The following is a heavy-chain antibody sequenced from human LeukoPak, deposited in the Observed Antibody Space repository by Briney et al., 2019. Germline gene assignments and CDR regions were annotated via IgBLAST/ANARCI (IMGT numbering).Heavy chain of an antibody. Sequence: SGGSPRLSCAASGFTFSSYGMHWVRQAPGKGLEWVAVISYDGSNKYYADSVKGRFTISRDNSKNTLYLQMNSLRAEDTAVYYCANLIGYNWNDDAFDIWGQGTMVTVSS. J-gene: IGHJ3*02. CDR3: ANLIGYNWNDDAFDI. V-gene: IGHV3-30*18. CDR2: ISYDGSNK. D-gene: IGHD1-1*01. CDR1: GFTFSSYG.